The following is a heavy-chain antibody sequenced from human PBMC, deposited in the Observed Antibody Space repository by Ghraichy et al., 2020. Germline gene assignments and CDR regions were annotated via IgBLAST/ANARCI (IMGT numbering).Heavy chain of an antibody. J-gene: IGHJ5*02. V-gene: IGHV6-1*01. Sequence: SQTLSLTCAISGDSVSSNSAAWNWIRQSPSRGLEWLGRTYYRSKWYNDYAVSVKSRITINPDTSKNQFSLQLNSVTPEDTAVYYCARVRQLRKYSSSSGLYNWFDPWGQGTLVTVSS. D-gene: IGHD6-6*01. CDR2: TYYRSKWYN. CDR3: ARVRQLRKYSSSSGLYNWFDP. CDR1: GDSVSSNSAA.